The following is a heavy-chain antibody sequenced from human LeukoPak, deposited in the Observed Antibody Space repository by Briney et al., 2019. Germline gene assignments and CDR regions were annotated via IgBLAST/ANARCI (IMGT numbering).Heavy chain of an antibody. Sequence: PGGSLRLSCAASGFTFSSYAMNWVRQAPGKGLEWVSSISSSGSYIYYADSVKGRFTISRDNAKNSLYLQMNSLRAEDTAVYYCARVRRLGELFSGFDCWGQGTLVTVSS. D-gene: IGHD3-10*01. CDR1: GFTFSSYA. CDR2: ISSSGSYI. J-gene: IGHJ4*02. V-gene: IGHV3-21*01. CDR3: ARVRRLGELFSGFDC.